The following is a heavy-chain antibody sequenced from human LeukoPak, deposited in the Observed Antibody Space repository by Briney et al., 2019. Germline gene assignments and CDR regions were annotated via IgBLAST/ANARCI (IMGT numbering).Heavy chain of an antibody. V-gene: IGHV4-31*03. J-gene: IGHJ4*02. CDR1: GGSISSGGYY. CDR3: ARGWFGDDSEVALLYDY. CDR2: IYYSGST. D-gene: IGHD3-10*01. Sequence: SQTLSLTCTVSGGSISSGGYYWSWIRQHPGKGLEWIGYIYYSGSTYYNPSLKSRVTISVDTSKNQFSLKLSSVTAADTAVYYCARGWFGDDSEVALLYDYWGQGTLVTVSS.